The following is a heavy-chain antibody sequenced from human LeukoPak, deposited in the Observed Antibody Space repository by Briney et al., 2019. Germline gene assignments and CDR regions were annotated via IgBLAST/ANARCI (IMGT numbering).Heavy chain of an antibody. CDR1: VFTFSSYA. J-gene: IGHJ4*02. D-gene: IGHD5-12*01. CDR3: ARDRRGSDYDGYFDY. Sequence: GRSLRLSCAASVFTFSSYALHGVRDAPGKGREGVAVISYDGSNKYYADSVKGRFTISRDTSKNTLYLQMSSLRADDTAVYYCARDRRGSDYDGYFDYWGKGTTVTVSS. CDR2: ISYDGSNK. V-gene: IGHV3-30*04.